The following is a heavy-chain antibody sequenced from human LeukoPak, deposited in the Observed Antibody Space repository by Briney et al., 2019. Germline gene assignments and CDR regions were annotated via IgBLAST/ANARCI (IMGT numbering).Heavy chain of an antibody. V-gene: IGHV1-69*04. D-gene: IGHD3-9*01. CDR3: ARDHDILTGFDY. CDR2: IIPIFGIA. CDR1: GGTLSSYA. J-gene: IGHJ4*02. Sequence: ASVKVSRKASGGTLSSYAISWVRQAPGQGLEWMGRIIPIFGIANYAQKFQGRVTITADKSTSTAYMELSSLRSEDTAVYYCARDHDILTGFDYWGQGTLVTVSS.